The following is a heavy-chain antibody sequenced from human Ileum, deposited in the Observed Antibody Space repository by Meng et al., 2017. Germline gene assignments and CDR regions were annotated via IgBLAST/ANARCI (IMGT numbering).Heavy chain of an antibody. D-gene: IGHD1-1*01. CDR2: TYYSGTT. CDR3: ASGKAIPDS. Sequence: QVQLQVSGPGLVKTSETLSLTCTVSGGSISGSYWSWIRQFPGKGLEWIGYTYYSGTTNYNPSLRGRVTMSVDTSRAQFSLNLTPVTAANTAIYYCASGKAIPDSWGQRTLVTVSS. J-gene: IGHJ4*02. CDR1: GGSISGSY. V-gene: IGHV4-59*08.